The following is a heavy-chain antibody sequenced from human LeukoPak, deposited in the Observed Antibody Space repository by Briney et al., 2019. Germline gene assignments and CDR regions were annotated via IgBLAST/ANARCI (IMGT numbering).Heavy chain of an antibody. J-gene: IGHJ4*02. Sequence: ASVNVSCKASGYTFTSYYMHWVRQAPGQGLEWMGIINPSGGSTSYAQKFQGRVTMTRDMSTSTVYMELSSLRSEDTAVYYCARDPRPMRRYFDWLLSESPGGDYWGQGTLVTVSS. V-gene: IGHV1-46*01. CDR2: INPSGGST. D-gene: IGHD3-9*01. CDR3: ARDPRPMRRYFDWLLSESPGGDY. CDR1: GYTFTSYY.